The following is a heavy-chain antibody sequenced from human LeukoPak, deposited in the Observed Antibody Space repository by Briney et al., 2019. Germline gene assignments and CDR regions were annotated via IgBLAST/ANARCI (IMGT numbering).Heavy chain of an antibody. CDR2: IYTSGST. CDR1: GGSISSGSYY. CDR3: ARGIYRVALFDF. J-gene: IGHJ3*01. Sequence: SETLSLTCAVFGGSISSGSYYWSWIRQPPGKGLQWIGRIYTSGSTNYNPSLKSRVTISADTSKNQFSLKLSSVTAADTAVYYCARGIYRVALFDFWGQGTMVTVSS. V-gene: IGHV4-61*02. D-gene: IGHD3-3*02.